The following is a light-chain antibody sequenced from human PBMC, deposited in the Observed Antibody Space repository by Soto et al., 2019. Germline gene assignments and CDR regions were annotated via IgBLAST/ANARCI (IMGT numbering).Light chain of an antibody. J-gene: IGKJ5*01. CDR1: QSVRRY. V-gene: IGKV3-11*01. Sequence: EIVLTQSPATLSLSPGERATLSCRASQSVRRYLAWYQQKPGQAPRRLIYDASTRATGIPARFSGSGSETDFTLTITSLEPEDFAVYYCQQRNNWPPITFGQGTRLEI. CDR3: QQRNNWPPIT. CDR2: DAS.